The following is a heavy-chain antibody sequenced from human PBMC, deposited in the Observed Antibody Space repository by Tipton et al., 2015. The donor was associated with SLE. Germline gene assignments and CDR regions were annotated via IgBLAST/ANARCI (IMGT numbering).Heavy chain of an antibody. CDR3: ARVRRVLWLPSSFDS. CDR1: GYSISSGFY. Sequence: TLSLTCAVSGYSISSGFYWGWIRQPPGKGLEWIGNIFHSGSTQYNPSLTSRVTISVDTSKNQFSLKMSSVTAADTAVYSCARVRRVLWLPSSFDSWGQGTLVTVSS. J-gene: IGHJ4*02. D-gene: IGHD3-10*01. CDR2: IFHSGST. V-gene: IGHV4-38-2*01.